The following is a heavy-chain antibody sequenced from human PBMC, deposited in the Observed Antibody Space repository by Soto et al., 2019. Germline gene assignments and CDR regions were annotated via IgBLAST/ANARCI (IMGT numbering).Heavy chain of an antibody. Sequence: GGSLRLSCAASGFTFSSYSMNWVRQAPGKGLEWVSSISSSSSYIYYADSVKGRFTISRDNAKNSLYLQMNSLRAEDTAVYYCARDIGDFERSTPFDYWGQGTLVTVSS. J-gene: IGHJ4*02. CDR2: ISSSSSYI. D-gene: IGHD4-17*01. CDR1: GFTFSSYS. V-gene: IGHV3-21*01. CDR3: ARDIGDFERSTPFDY.